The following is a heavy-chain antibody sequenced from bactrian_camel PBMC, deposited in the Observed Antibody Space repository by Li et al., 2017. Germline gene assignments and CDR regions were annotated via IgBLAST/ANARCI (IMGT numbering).Heavy chain of an antibody. J-gene: IGHJ4*01. CDR1: GYTYGRNC. CDR3: NGRFGTDDTLYDH. CDR2: IDWDGKDV. V-gene: IGHV3S6*01. D-gene: IGHD1*01. Sequence: VQLVESGGGSVQAGGSLRLACAASGYTYGRNCMAWFRQAPGKGLEWVAGIDWDGKDVHYPDSMRGRFFISRDNFKRTLWLQMNNLKSGDTARYYCNGRFGTDDTLYDHWGQGTQVTVS.